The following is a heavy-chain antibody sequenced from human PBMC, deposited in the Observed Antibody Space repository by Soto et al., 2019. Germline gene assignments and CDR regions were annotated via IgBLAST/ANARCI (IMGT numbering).Heavy chain of an antibody. J-gene: IGHJ4*02. Sequence: EVHLVESGGGLVKPGGSLRLSCAVSGFTFSDYTMHWVRQAPGKGLEWVSSISRSSGYIYYAYSVKGQFTISSDNAKYSLFLQMNSLRAEDTAVYYCARGSARVQLEAFDNWGQGTLVTVSS. CDR3: ARGSARVQLEAFDN. V-gene: IGHV3-21*01. CDR1: GFTFSDYT. CDR2: ISRSSGYI. D-gene: IGHD1-1*01.